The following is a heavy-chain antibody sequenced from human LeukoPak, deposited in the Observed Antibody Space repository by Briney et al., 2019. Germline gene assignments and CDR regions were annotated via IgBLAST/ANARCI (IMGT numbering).Heavy chain of an antibody. CDR1: GFIFSTSW. CDR2: INLDGSEK. CDR3: ARSRGFDY. J-gene: IGHJ4*02. Sequence: GGSLRLSCTASGFIFSTSWMTWVRQAPGKGLEWVANINLDGSEKYYVDSVKGRFTISRDNAKNSLYLQMNSLRAGDTAVYYCARSRGFDYWGQGTLVTVSS. V-gene: IGHV3-7*01.